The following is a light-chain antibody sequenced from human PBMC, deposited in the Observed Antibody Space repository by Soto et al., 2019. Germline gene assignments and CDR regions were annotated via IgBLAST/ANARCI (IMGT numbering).Light chain of an antibody. CDR2: LEGSGSY. Sequence: QLVLTQPSSASASLGSSVKLTCTLNSGHSTYIIAWHQQQPGKAPRYLMKLEGSGSYHKGSGVPDRFSSSSSGADRYLTVSNLQSEDDADYSCENGDMSTRVFGTGTKLTVL. CDR3: ENGDMSTRV. J-gene: IGLJ1*01. V-gene: IGLV4-60*03. CDR1: SGHSTYI.